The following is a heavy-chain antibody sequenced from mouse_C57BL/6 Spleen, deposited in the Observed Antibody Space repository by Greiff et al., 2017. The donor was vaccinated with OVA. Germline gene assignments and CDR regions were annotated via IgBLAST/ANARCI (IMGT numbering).Heavy chain of an antibody. Sequence: QVQLKQSGAELARPGASVKMSCKASGYTFTSYTMHWVKQRPGQGLEWIGYINPSSGYTKYNQKFKDKATLTADKSSSTAYMQLSSLTSEDSAVYYCASLYYDYDGDYWGQGTTLTVSS. CDR1: GYTFTSYT. D-gene: IGHD2-4*01. CDR3: ASLYYDYDGDY. V-gene: IGHV1-4*01. CDR2: INPSSGYT. J-gene: IGHJ2*01.